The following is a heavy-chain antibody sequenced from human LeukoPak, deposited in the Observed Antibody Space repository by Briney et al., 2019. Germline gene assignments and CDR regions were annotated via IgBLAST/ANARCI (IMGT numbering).Heavy chain of an antibody. Sequence: GGSLRLSCAASGFTFSSYSMSWVRQAPGKGLEWVSAISGSGGSTYYADSVKGRFTISRDNSKNTLYLQMNSLRAEDTAVYYCAHIVGATEGEGDYFDYWGQGTLVTVSS. V-gene: IGHV3-23*01. D-gene: IGHD1-26*01. CDR3: AHIVGATEGEGDYFDY. J-gene: IGHJ4*02. CDR2: ISGSGGST. CDR1: GFTFSSYS.